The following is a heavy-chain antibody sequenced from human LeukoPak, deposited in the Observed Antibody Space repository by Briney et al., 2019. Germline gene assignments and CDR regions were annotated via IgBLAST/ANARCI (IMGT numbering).Heavy chain of an antibody. CDR3: ARGRGRLEARHEPHFDY. Sequence: ASVKVSCKASGYTFTSYDINWVRQATGQGLEWMGWMNPNSGNTGYAQKFQGRVTMTRNTSISTAYMELSSLRSEDTAVYYCARGRGRLEARHEPHFDYWGQGTLVTVSS. CDR1: GYTFTSYD. CDR2: MNPNSGNT. J-gene: IGHJ4*02. V-gene: IGHV1-8*01. D-gene: IGHD6-6*01.